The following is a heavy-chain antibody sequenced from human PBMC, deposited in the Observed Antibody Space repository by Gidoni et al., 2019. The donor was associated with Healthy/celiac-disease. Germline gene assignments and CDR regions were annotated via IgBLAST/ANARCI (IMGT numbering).Heavy chain of an antibody. CDR2: IYYSGST. V-gene: IGHV4-39*01. Sequence: QLQLQESGPGLVKRSETLSLTCTVPGGPISSSSYYWGGIRQPPGKGLEWIGSIYYSGSTYYNPSLKSRVTISVDTSKNQFSLKLSSVTAADTAVYYCARHLRHCSSTKCNWFDPWGQGTLVTVSS. CDR1: GGPISSSSYY. J-gene: IGHJ5*02. CDR3: ARHLRHCSSTKCNWFDP. D-gene: IGHD2-2*01.